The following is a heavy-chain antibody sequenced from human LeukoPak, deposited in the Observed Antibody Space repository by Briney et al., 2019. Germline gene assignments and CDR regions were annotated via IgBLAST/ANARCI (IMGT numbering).Heavy chain of an antibody. CDR3: ALLAVADPIDY. Sequence: PGGSLRLSCAASGFTFNIYAMSWVRLAPGKGLQWVASMCGSAGCTFYADSMKGRFTISRDSSKNTLYLQMNSLRAEHTAVYYCALLAVADPIDYWGQGTLVTVPS. V-gene: IGHV3-23*01. CDR2: MCGSAGCT. J-gene: IGHJ4*02. CDR1: GFTFNIYA. D-gene: IGHD6-19*01.